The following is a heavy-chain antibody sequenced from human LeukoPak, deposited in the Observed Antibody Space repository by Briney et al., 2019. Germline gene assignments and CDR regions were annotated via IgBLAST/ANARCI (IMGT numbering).Heavy chain of an antibody. D-gene: IGHD6-13*01. CDR3: ARVMIDYSTSWYSSVFDI. CDR1: GDSVSSNSAA. Sequence: SQTLSLTCAISGDSVSSNSAAWNWIRQSPSRGLEWLGRTHYRSKWSNDYAVSVKSRITINPDTSKNQFSLQLNSVTPEDTAVYYCARVMIDYSTSWYSSVFDIWGQGTMVTVSS. J-gene: IGHJ3*02. CDR2: THYRSKWSN. V-gene: IGHV6-1*01.